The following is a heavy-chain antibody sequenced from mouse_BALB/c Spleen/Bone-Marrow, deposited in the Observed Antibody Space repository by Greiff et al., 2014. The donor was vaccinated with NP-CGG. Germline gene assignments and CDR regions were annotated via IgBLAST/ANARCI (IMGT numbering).Heavy chain of an antibody. J-gene: IGHJ2*01. Sequence: QVQLKQSGAELVRPGTSVKVSCKASGYAFTNYLIEWVKQRPGQGLEWIGMINPGSGGTNYNEKFKGKATLTADKSSSTAYMQLSSLTSDDSGVYFCARRDGSYFDYWGQGTTLTVSS. CDR3: ARRDGSYFDY. CDR2: INPGSGGT. V-gene: IGHV1-54*01. D-gene: IGHD3-3*01. CDR1: GYAFTNYL.